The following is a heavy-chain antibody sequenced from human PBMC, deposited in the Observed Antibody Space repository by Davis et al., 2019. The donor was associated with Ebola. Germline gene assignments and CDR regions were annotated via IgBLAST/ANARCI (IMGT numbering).Heavy chain of an antibody. Sequence: PGGSLRLSCVASGFTFSNYGIHWLRQAPGKGLEWVAFIRYDASREFYTYSVRGRFTISRDNSRNTLFLQMNSLRAEDTAVYYCANLEWVNPDYWGQGVLVTVSS. CDR1: GFTFSNYG. CDR3: ANLEWVNPDY. V-gene: IGHV3-30*02. D-gene: IGHD3-3*01. CDR2: IRYDASRE. J-gene: IGHJ4*02.